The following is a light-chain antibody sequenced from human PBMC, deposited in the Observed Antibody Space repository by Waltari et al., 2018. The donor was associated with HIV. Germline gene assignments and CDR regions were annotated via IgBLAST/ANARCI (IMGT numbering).Light chain of an antibody. Sequence: DIQLTQTPSFLSASVGDRVTITCRASQGIASNLAWYQQKPGKAPKLMIYAASTLQSGVPPRFRGSGPGTEFTLTISSLQPEDFATYYCQQLDDYPLAFGGGTEVEIK. CDR1: QGIASN. CDR2: AAS. CDR3: QQLDDYPLA. V-gene: IGKV1-9*01. J-gene: IGKJ4*01.